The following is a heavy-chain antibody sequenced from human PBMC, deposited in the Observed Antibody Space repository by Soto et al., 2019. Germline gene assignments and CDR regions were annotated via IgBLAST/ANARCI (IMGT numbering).Heavy chain of an antibody. J-gene: IGHJ4*02. D-gene: IGHD1-20*01. V-gene: IGHV3-21*01. CDR3: ARFNWNDGSPTL. CDR2: ISSSSTKI. Sequence: EVQLVESGGGLVQPGGSLRLSCVASGFTFSSYTMDWVRQAPGKGLEWVSYISSSSTKINYADAVKGRFTISRDNAKNSLYLHMNSLGVEDSAVYYCARFNWNDGSPTLWGQGTLVTVSS. CDR1: GFTFSSYT.